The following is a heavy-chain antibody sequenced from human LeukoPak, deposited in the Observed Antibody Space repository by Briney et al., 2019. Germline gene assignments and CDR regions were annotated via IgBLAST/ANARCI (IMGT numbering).Heavy chain of an antibody. CDR2: IRSKANSYAI. CDR3: TRHTDFWSGYYLTYFDY. Sequence: GGSLRLSCAASGFTFSGSAMHWVRQASGKGLEWVGRIRSKANSYAIAYAASVKGRFTISRDDSKNTAYLQMNSLKTEDTAVYYCTRHTDFWSGYYLTYFDYWGQGTLVTVSS. V-gene: IGHV3-73*01. CDR1: GFTFSGSA. J-gene: IGHJ4*02. D-gene: IGHD3-3*01.